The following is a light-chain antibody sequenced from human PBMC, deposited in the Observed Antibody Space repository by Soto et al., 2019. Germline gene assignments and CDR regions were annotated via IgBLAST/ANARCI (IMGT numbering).Light chain of an antibody. J-gene: IGKJ3*01. CDR3: QQLNIFPPLFT. CDR1: QGIRSY. CDR2: GAS. Sequence: DIQLTQSPFFLSASVGDRVTITCRASQGIRSYLAWYQQRPGKAPELLIYGASTLRTGVASRFSGSGSGTEFTLTISSLQPADFATYFCQQLNIFPPLFTFGPGTKVDIK. V-gene: IGKV1-9*01.